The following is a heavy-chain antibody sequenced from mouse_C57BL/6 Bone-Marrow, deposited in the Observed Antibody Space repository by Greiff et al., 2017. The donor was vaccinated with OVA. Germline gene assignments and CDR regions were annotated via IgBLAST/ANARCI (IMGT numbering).Heavy chain of an antibody. V-gene: IGHV1-80*01. CDR3: ARVIYYGNYNYAMDY. D-gene: IGHD2-1*01. CDR2: IYPGDGDT. CDR1: GYAFSSYW. Sequence: QVQLQQSGAELVKPGASVKISCKASGYAFSSYWMNWVKQRPGKGLEWIGQIYPGDGDTNYNGKFKGKATLTADKSSSTAYMQLSSLTSEDSAVYFCARVIYYGNYNYAMDYWGQGTSVTVSS. J-gene: IGHJ4*01.